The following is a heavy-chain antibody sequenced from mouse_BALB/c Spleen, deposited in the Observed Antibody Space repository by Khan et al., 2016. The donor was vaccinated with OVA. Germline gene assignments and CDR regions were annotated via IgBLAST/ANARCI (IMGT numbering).Heavy chain of an antibody. Sequence: VQLLESGPGLVAPSQSLSITCTVSGFSLTGYGVNWVRQPPGKGLEWLGMIWGEGSTDYNSALKSRLSISKDNSKSQVVLKMNSLQTDDTARYXCGRYRGLGRAMDYWGQGTSVTVSS. CDR3: GRYRGLGRAMDY. D-gene: IGHD4-1*01. V-gene: IGHV2-6-7*01. J-gene: IGHJ4*01. CDR2: IWGEGST. CDR1: GFSLTGYG.